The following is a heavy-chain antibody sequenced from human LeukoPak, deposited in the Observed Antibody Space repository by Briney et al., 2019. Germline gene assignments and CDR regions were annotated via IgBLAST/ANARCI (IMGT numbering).Heavy chain of an antibody. CDR2: ISSSGNTT. CDR1: GFTFNTYS. CDR3: ARDGGSSWYFDY. V-gene: IGHV3-48*04. D-gene: IGHD6-13*01. J-gene: IGHJ4*02. Sequence: GGSLRLSCEASGFTFNTYSMNWARQAPGKGLECVSYISSSGNTTYHADSVKGRFTISRDNAKNSLYLQMSSLRAENTAVYYCARDGGSSWYFDYWGQGTLVTVSS.